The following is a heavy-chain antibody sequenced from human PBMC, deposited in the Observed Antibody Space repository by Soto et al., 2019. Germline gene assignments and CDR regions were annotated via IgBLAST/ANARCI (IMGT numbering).Heavy chain of an antibody. D-gene: IGHD1-7*01. CDR1: GFTFSSYA. J-gene: IGHJ4*02. CDR2: ISYDGSNK. V-gene: IGHV3-30-3*01. Sequence: PGGSLRLSCAASGFTFSSYAMHWVRQAPGKGLEWVAVISYDGSNKYYADSVKGRFTISRDNSENTLYLQMNSLRAEDTAVYYCEGGTGTTDYWGQGTLVTVSS. CDR3: EGGTGTTDY.